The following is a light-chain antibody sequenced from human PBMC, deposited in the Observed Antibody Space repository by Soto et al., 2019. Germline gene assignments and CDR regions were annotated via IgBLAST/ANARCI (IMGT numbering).Light chain of an antibody. CDR3: QQYNSYPCT. V-gene: IGKV1-5*01. CDR2: DAS. Sequence: DIQMTKSPSTLSASVGDRVTITCRASQSISSWLAWYQQKPVKAPKLLIYDASSSESGFPSRFSGSGSGTEFTLTISRLQPDDFASYFCQQYNSYPCTFGQETKVEIK. J-gene: IGKJ1*01. CDR1: QSISSW.